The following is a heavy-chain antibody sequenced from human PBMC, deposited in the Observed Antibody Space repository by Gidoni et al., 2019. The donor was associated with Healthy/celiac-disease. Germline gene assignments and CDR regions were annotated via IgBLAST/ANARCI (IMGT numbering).Heavy chain of an antibody. V-gene: IGHV4-34*01. CDR1: GGSSSGYY. D-gene: IGHD4-17*01. CDR3: ARGAHDYCDYGDAFDI. Sequence: QVQLQQWGAGLLKPSETLSLTCAVYGGSSSGYYWSWIRQPPGKGLEWIGEINHRGSTNYNPSLKSRVTISVDTSKNQFSLKLSSVTAADTAVYYCARGAHDYCDYGDAFDIWGQGTMVTVSS. CDR2: INHRGST. J-gene: IGHJ3*02.